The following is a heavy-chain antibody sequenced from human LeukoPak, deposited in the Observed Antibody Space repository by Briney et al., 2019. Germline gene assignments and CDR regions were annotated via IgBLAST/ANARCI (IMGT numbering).Heavy chain of an antibody. J-gene: IGHJ6*02. CDR1: GYTFLNYW. V-gene: IGHV5-51*01. D-gene: IGHD3-10*01. CDR2: IYPADSDT. CDR3: VKGFSGTYFGMDV. Sequence: GESLKISCQGSGYTFLNYWIAWVRQVPGKGLEWMGIIYPADSDTRYSPFFEGQVYISADESISTVYLHLSSLKASDTAIYYCVKGFSGTYFGMDVWGQGTTVTVSS.